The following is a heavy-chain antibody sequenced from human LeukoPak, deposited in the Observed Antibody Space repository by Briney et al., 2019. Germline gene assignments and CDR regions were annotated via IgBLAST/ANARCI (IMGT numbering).Heavy chain of an antibody. CDR1: GFTFSSHW. V-gene: IGHV3-7*01. Sequence: PGGSLRLSCAASGFTFSSHWMSWVRQAPGKGLEWMANIKQDGSEKYYVDSVKGRFTISRDNAKNSLSLQMNSLRAEDTAVYYCARDPSDYWGQGTLVTVSS. J-gene: IGHJ4*02. CDR2: IKQDGSEK. CDR3: ARDPSDY.